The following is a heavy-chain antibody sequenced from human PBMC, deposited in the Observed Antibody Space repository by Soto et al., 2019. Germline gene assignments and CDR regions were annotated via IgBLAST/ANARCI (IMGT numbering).Heavy chain of an antibody. CDR1: GFGVDVYA. CDR2: ISWNSGTI. Sequence: EVQLVESGGGLVQPGRSLRLSCAASGFGVDVYAMHWVRQDPGKGLEWVSGISWNSGTIGYADSVKGRFTISRDNAKNSLYLQTNSLRLEDTAMYYCAKDTQLRFYGMDVWGQGTTVTVSS. CDR3: AKDTQLRFYGMDV. V-gene: IGHV3-9*01. J-gene: IGHJ6*02.